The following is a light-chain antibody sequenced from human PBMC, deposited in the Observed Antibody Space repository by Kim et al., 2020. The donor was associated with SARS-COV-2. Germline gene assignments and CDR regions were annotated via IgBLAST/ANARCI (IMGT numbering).Light chain of an antibody. CDR1: QSVSSSY. CDR3: QQYGSSWT. V-gene: IGKV3-20*01. Sequence: EIVLTQSPGTLSLSPGERATLSCRASQSVSSSYLAWYQQKPGQAPRLLIYGASSRATGIPDRFSGSGSGTDFTLTISRLEPEDFAMYYCQQYGSSWTFGQGNKVDIK. J-gene: IGKJ1*01. CDR2: GAS.